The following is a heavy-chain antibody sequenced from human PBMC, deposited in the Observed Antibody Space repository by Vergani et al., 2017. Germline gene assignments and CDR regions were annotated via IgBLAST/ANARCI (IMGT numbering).Heavy chain of an antibody. V-gene: IGHV4-61*02. CDR3: ARTKWLQTAPGWFFDL. Sequence: QVQLQESGPGLVKPSQTLTLTCNVSGASITSGPYYWSWIRQPAGRRLEWIGRIYTTGTTNYNPSLKSRVSISLDMSKNQFSLQLSSVTAADTAVYFCARTKWLQTAPGWFFDLWGRGSLVTVSS. J-gene: IGHJ2*01. CDR1: GASITSGPYY. CDR2: IYTTGTT. D-gene: IGHD5-24*01.